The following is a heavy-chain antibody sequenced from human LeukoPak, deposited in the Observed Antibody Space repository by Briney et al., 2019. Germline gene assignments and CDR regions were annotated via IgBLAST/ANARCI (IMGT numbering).Heavy chain of an antibody. CDR1: GFTFSDHS. D-gene: IGHD3-3*01. CDR2: ISSTGSTI. V-gene: IGHV3-11*01. J-gene: IGHJ5*02. Sequence: GGSLRLSCAASGFTFSDHSMSWIRQAPGKGLEWVSYISSTGSTIYYADSVKGRFTISRDNSKNTLYLQMNSLRAEDTAVYYCAKLPYYDFWSGNNWFDPWGQGTLVTVSS. CDR3: AKLPYYDFWSGNNWFDP.